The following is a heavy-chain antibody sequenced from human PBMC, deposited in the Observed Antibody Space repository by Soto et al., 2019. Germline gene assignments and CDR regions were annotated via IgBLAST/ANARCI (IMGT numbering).Heavy chain of an antibody. Sequence: QVQLVQSGAEVKKPGSSVKVSCKASGGTFTTYAISWVRQAPGQGLEWIGGIIPIFGTANYAQKFQGRVTTTADESTSTAYMELSSLRSEDTAIYYFARRSVDYYYYGMDVWGQGTTVTVSS. CDR3: ARRSVDYYYYGMDV. CDR1: GGTFTTYA. CDR2: IIPIFGTA. V-gene: IGHV1-69*01. J-gene: IGHJ6*02.